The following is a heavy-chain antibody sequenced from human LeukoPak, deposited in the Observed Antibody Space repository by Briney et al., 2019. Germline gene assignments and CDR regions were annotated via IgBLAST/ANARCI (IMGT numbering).Heavy chain of an antibody. CDR1: GYTFTGYY. V-gene: IGHV1-2*02. Sequence: ASVKVSCKASGYTFTGYYMHWVRQAPGLGLEWMGWINPNSGGTNYAQKFQGRVTMTRDTSISTAYMELSRLRSDDTAVYYCARDKHRVVTADYWGQGTLVTVSS. CDR3: ARDKHRVVTADY. D-gene: IGHD4-23*01. CDR2: INPNSGGT. J-gene: IGHJ4*02.